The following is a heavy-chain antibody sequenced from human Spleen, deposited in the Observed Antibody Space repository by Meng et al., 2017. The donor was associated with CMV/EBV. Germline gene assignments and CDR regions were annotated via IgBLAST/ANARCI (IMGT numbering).Heavy chain of an antibody. V-gene: IGHV2-5*01. J-gene: IGHJ6*02. Sequence: SGPTLVKPTQTLTLTCSFSGFSLSISGVGVGWIRQPPGKALEWLALIYWNDDKRYSPSLKSRLTITKDISKNLVVLTMTNMDPVDTATYFCARVPGPNYYYYGMDVWGQGTTVTVSS. CDR2: IYWNDDK. CDR1: GFSLSISGVG. CDR3: ARVPGPNYYYYGMDV. D-gene: IGHD2-2*01.